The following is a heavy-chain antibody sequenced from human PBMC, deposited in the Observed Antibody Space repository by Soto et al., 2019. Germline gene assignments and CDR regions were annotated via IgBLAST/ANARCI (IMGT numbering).Heavy chain of an antibody. CDR3: ARHQGSSYYYYYYGMDV. D-gene: IGHD6-6*01. V-gene: IGHV4-39*01. CDR1: GGSISSSSYY. Sequence: SETLSLTCTVSGGSISSSSYYWGWIRQPPGKGLEWIGSIYYSGSTYYNPSLKSRVAISVDTSKNQFSLKLSSVTAADTAVYYCARHQGSSYYYYYYGMDVWGQGTTVTVSS. J-gene: IGHJ6*02. CDR2: IYYSGST.